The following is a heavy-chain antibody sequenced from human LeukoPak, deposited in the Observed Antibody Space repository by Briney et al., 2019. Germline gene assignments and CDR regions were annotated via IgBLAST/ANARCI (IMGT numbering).Heavy chain of an antibody. J-gene: IGHJ4*02. CDR2: ISFDGANK. V-gene: IGHV3-30*04. CDR3: ARGRAAIAAAGFDY. Sequence: GGSLRLSCATSGFTFSMSSMHWVRLAPGKGLEWLAGISFDGANKFSGDSVKGRFSISRDNSKNTLYLQMDSLRLDDTAVYFCARGRAAIAAAGFDYWGQGTLVTVSS. CDR1: GFTFSMSS. D-gene: IGHD6-13*01.